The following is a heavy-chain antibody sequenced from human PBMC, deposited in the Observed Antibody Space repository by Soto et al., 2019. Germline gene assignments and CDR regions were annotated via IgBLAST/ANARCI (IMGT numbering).Heavy chain of an antibody. CDR2: IYYSGST. Sequence: SETLSLTCTVSGGSISSYYWIWIRQPPGKGLDCIGYIYYSGSTNYNPSLKSRVTISVDTSKNQFSLKLSSVTAADTAVYYCARISLGYCSSTSCPSPNYYYYYGMDVWGQGTTVTVSS. CDR1: GGSISSYY. CDR3: ARISLGYCSSTSCPSPNYYYYYGMDV. D-gene: IGHD2-2*01. J-gene: IGHJ6*02. V-gene: IGHV4-59*01.